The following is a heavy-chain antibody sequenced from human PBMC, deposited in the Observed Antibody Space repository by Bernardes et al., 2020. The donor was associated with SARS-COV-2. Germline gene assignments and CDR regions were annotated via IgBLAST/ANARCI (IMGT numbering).Heavy chain of an antibody. J-gene: IGHJ3*02. D-gene: IGHD2-2*01. CDR2: IYYSGST. CDR3: ARDRNAYCSSTSCYYGYAFDI. CDR1: GGSISSSSYY. V-gene: IGHV4-39*07. Sequence: SETLSLTCTVSGGSISSSSYYWGWIRQPPGKGLEWIGSIYYSGSTYYNPSLKSRVTISVDTSKNQFSLKLSSVTAADTAVYYCARDRNAYCSSTSCYYGYAFDIWGQGTMVTVSS.